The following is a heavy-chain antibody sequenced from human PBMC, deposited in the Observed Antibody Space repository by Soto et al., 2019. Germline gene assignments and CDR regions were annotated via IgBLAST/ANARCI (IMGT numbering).Heavy chain of an antibody. J-gene: IGHJ4*02. Sequence: QLQLQESGSGLVKPSQTLSLTCAVSGGSISSGGYSWYWIRQPPGKGLEWIGYIYHSGSTYYNPSLMSRVTISVDRSKNHFSLKLTSVTAADTSVYYCASGRPTAIDYWGQGTLVTVSS. CDR2: IYHSGST. CDR3: ASGRPTAIDY. V-gene: IGHV4-30-2*01. D-gene: IGHD1-26*01. CDR1: GGSISSGGYS.